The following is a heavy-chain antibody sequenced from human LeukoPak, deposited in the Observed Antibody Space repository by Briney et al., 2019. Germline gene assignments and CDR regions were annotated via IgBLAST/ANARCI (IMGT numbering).Heavy chain of an antibody. CDR1: GYTFTGYY. V-gene: IGHV1-2*02. Sequence: ASVKVSCKASGYTFTGYYMHWVRQAPGQRLEWMGWINPNSGGTNYAQRFQGRVTMTRDTSITTVYMELSRLRSDDTAVYYCARDRRYSGYVDYWGRGTLVTVSS. D-gene: IGHD1-26*01. CDR2: INPNSGGT. CDR3: ARDRRYSGYVDY. J-gene: IGHJ4*02.